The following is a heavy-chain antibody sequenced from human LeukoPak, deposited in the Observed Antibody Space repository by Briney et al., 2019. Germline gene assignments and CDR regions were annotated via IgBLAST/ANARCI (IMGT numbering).Heavy chain of an antibody. J-gene: IGHJ5*02. CDR1: GGSFSGYY. V-gene: IGHV4-34*01. Sequence: SETLSLTCAVYGGSFSGYYWSWIRQPPGKGLEWIGEINHSGSTNYNPSLKSRVTISVDTSKNQFSLKLSSVTAADTAVYYCARIVVAATRGHNWFDPWGQGTLVTVSS. D-gene: IGHD2-15*01. CDR2: INHSGST. CDR3: ARIVVAATRGHNWFDP.